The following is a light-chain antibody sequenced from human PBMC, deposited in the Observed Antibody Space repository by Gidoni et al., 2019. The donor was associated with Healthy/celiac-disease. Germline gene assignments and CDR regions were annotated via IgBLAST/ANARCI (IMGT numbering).Light chain of an antibody. Sequence: DIQMTQSPSSLSASVGDRVTITCRASQSISSYLNWYQQKLGKAPKLLIYAASSLQSGVPSRFSGSGSGTDFTLTISSLQPEDFATYYCQQSYSTPRTFSQGTKLEIK. V-gene: IGKV1-39*01. J-gene: IGKJ2*01. CDR3: QQSYSTPRT. CDR2: AAS. CDR1: QSISSY.